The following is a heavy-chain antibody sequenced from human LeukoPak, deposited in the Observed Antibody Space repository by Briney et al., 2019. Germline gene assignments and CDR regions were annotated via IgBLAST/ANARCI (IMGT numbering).Heavy chain of an antibody. V-gene: IGHV1-18*01. CDR3: ASTRGYSSSSGYYYYGMDV. CDR1: GYTFTSYG. D-gene: IGHD6-6*01. J-gene: IGHJ6*02. Sequence: GASVKVSCKASGYTFTSYGISWVRQAPGQGLEWMGWISAYNGNTNYAQKLQGRVTMTTDTSTSTAYMELRSLRSDDTAAYYCASTRGYSSSSGYYYYGMDVWGQGTTVTVSS. CDR2: ISAYNGNT.